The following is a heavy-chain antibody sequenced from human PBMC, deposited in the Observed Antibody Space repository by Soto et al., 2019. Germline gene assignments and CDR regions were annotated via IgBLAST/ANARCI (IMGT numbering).Heavy chain of an antibody. CDR2: IVVGSGNT. D-gene: IGHD2-15*01. CDR3: AADYLGYCSGGSCSNP. Sequence: ASVKVSCKASGFTFTSSAVQWVRQARGQRLEWIGWIVVGSGNTNYAQKFQERVTITRDMSTSTAYMELSSLRSEDTAVYYCAADYLGYCSGGSCSNPWGQGTLVTVSS. CDR1: GFTFTSSA. V-gene: IGHV1-58*01. J-gene: IGHJ5*02.